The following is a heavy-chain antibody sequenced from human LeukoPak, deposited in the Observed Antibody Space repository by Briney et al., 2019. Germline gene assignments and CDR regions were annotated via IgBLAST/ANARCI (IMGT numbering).Heavy chain of an antibody. CDR2: IVVGSGNT. D-gene: IGHD6-25*01. CDR1: GFTFTSSA. J-gene: IGHJ4*02. Sequence: GTSVKVSCKASGFTFTSSAMQWVRQARGQRLEWIGWIVVGSGNTNYAQKFQGRVTITRNTSISTAYMELSSLRPEDTAVYYCARGLLAADYWGQGTLVTVSS. CDR3: ARGLLAADY. V-gene: IGHV1-58*02.